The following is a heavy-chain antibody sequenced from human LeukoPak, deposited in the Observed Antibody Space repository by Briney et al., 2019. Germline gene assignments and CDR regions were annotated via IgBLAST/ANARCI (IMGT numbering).Heavy chain of an antibody. Sequence: GGSLRLSCSASGFTFSSYAMHWVRQAPGKGLEYVSAISSNGGSTYYADSVKGRFTISRDNSKNTLYLQMSSQRAEDTAVYYCVKDSAGGGSGWYYFDYWGQGTLVTVSS. J-gene: IGHJ4*02. CDR1: GFTFSSYA. D-gene: IGHD6-19*01. CDR2: ISSNGGST. V-gene: IGHV3-64D*06. CDR3: VKDSAGGGSGWYYFDY.